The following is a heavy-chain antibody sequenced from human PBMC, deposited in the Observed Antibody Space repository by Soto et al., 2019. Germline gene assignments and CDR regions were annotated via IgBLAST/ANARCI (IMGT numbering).Heavy chain of an antibody. CDR3: ASSCHSSPSDGANSCDP. V-gene: IGHV4-31*03. CDR1: GGSISSGGYY. D-gene: IGHD6-6*01. CDR2: IYYSGST. Sequence: QVQLQESGPGLVKPSQTLSLTCTVSGGSISSGGYYWSWIRQHPGKGLEWIGYIYYSGSTYFNPSLKIGLTISVDTSTNQFSLQLNAVTAAYTAAYCCASSCHSSPSDGANSCDPWGQGTQVTVSS. J-gene: IGHJ5*02.